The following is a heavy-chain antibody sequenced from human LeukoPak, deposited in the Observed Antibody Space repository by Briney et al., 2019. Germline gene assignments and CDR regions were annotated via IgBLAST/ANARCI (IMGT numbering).Heavy chain of an antibody. D-gene: IGHD3-22*01. V-gene: IGHV1-46*01. CDR2: INPSGGST. J-gene: IGHJ5*02. CDR3: ARARAGGYYPGWFDP. Sequence: ASVTDSCKASGYTFTSYYMHWVRQAPGQGLEWMGIINPSGGSTSYAQKFQGRVTMTRDTSTSTVYMELSSLRSEDTAVYYCARARAGGYYPGWFDPWGQGPLVTVSS. CDR1: GYTFTSYY.